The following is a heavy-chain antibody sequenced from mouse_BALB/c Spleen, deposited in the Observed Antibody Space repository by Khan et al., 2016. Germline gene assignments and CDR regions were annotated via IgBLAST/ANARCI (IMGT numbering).Heavy chain of an antibody. V-gene: IGHV3-6*02. J-gene: IGHJ3*01. D-gene: IGHD2-2*01. CDR3: ARVGYDGWFAY. CDR2: IRYDSNN. Sequence: VQLQQSGPGLVKPSQSLYLTCAVTGYSITSGYFWYGRRQLPGKKVWWVDIIRYDSNNDYNPSLKNKITITSDTSKNQFFLKLNTVTTEDTATYYCARVGYDGWFAYWGQGTLVTVSA. CDR1: GYSITSGYF.